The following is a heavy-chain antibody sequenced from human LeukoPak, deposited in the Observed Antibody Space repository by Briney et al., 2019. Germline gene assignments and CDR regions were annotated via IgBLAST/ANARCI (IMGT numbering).Heavy chain of an antibody. Sequence: SDTLSLTCTLSGDSISSYYWSWIRQPPGKGMEWIGYIYYSGSTKYNPSLKSRVTISVDTSKNQFSLKLSSVTTADTAVYYCARLHRGEEAFDIWGQGTMVTVSS. CDR2: IYYSGST. CDR3: ARLHRGEEAFDI. CDR1: GDSISSYY. V-gene: IGHV4-59*07. J-gene: IGHJ3*02.